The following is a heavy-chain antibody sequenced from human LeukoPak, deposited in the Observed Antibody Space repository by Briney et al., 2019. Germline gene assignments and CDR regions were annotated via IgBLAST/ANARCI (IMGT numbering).Heavy chain of an antibody. V-gene: IGHV4-61*02. CDR3: ARGYRGVPNWFDP. Sequence: SETLSLTCTVSGGSISSGSYYWSWIRQPAGKGLEWIGRIYTSGSTNYNPSLKSRVTISVDTSKNQFSLKLSSVTAADTAVYYCARGYRGVPNWFDPWGQGTLVTVSS. CDR1: GGSISSGSYY. CDR2: IYTSGST. J-gene: IGHJ5*02. D-gene: IGHD3-10*01.